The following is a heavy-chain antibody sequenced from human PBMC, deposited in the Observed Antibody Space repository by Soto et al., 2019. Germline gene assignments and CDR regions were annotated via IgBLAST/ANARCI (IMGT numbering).Heavy chain of an antibody. CDR3: ARTTTP. CDR2: MYHSGST. J-gene: IGHJ5*02. CDR1: GGSISSGGYS. V-gene: IGHV4-30-2*01. Sequence: SETLSLTCAVSGGSISSGGYSWSWIRQPPGKGLEWIGYMYHSGSTYYNPSLKSRVTISVDRSKNQFSLKLSSVTAADTAVYYCARTTTPWGQGALVTVSS. D-gene: IGHD1-26*01.